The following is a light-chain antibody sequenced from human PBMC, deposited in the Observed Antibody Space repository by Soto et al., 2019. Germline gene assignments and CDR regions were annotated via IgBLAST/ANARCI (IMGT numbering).Light chain of an antibody. Sequence: QPVLTQPPSASGTPGQRVTISCSGSSSNIGSNTVNWYQQLPGTAPKLLIYSNNQRPSGVPDRFSGSKSGTSASLAISGLQSEDEADYYCAAWDDSLRGGVFGTGTKVTVL. J-gene: IGLJ1*01. CDR1: SSNIGSNT. CDR2: SNN. CDR3: AAWDDSLRGGV. V-gene: IGLV1-44*01.